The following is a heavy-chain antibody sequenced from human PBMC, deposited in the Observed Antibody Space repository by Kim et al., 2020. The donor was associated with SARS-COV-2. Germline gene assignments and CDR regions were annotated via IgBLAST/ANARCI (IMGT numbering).Heavy chain of an antibody. CDR1: GYTFTNYG. CDR3: ARGGGEQWLVSSYFDY. D-gene: IGHD6-19*01. CDR2: ISAYNGNT. V-gene: IGHV1-18*01. Sequence: ASVKVSCKASGYTFTNYGISWVRQAPGQGLEWMGWISAYNGNTNYAQKLQGRVTMTTDTSTSTAYMELRSLRSDDTAVYYRARGGGEQWLVSSYFDYWGQGTLVTVSS. J-gene: IGHJ4*02.